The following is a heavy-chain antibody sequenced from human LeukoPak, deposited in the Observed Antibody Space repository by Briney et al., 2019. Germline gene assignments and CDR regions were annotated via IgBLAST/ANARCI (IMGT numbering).Heavy chain of an antibody. CDR1: GFSFSDHG. D-gene: IGHD6-13*01. V-gene: IGHV3-30*02. CDR3: GKDRSWHSSSSGIEY. Sequence: GGSLRLSCAASGFSFSDHGMHWVRQAPGKGLEWVAVRRYDGSNVYHPDSVKGRFTISRDSSNNTLYLQMNSLSAEDTAIYYCGKDRSWHSSSSGIEYWGQGTLVTVSS. CDR2: RRYDGSNV. J-gene: IGHJ4*02.